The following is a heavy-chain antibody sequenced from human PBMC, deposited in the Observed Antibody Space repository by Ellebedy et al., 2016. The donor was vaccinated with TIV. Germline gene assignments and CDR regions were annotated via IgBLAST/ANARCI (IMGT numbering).Heavy chain of an antibody. D-gene: IGHD5-12*01. CDR1: GFTFSSYF. V-gene: IGHV3-64*01. CDR2: ISGKGEIT. CDR3: ARDKDGGYGFDP. J-gene: IGHJ5*02. Sequence: PGGSLRLSCAASGFTFSSYFMHWVRQAPGMGLEYLASISGKGEITYYANSVKGRFTISRDNSKNTLYLQLGSLRGEDMAVYYCARDKDGGYGFDPWGQGTLVTVSS.